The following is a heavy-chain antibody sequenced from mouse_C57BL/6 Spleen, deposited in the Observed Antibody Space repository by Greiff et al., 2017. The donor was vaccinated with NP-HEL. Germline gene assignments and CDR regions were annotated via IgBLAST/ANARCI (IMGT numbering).Heavy chain of an antibody. Sequence: QVQLQQPGTELVKPGASVKLSCKASGYTFTSYWMHWVKQRPGQGLEWIGNINPSNGGTNYNEKFKSKATLTVDKSSSTAYMQRSSLTSEDSAVYYCARGDGYYGEYFDYWGQGTTLTVSS. CDR1: GYTFTSYW. CDR3: ARGDGYYGEYFDY. V-gene: IGHV1-53*01. D-gene: IGHD2-3*01. J-gene: IGHJ2*01. CDR2: INPSNGGT.